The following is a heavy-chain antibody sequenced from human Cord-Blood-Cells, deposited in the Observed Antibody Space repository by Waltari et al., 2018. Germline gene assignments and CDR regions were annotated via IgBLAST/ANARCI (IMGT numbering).Heavy chain of an antibody. CDR3: ARTDCSSTSCYTGYWYFDL. J-gene: IGHJ2*01. D-gene: IGHD2-2*02. Sequence: QVQLQESGPGLVKPSETLSLTCTVSGYSISSGYYWGWIRQPPGTGLEWIGSIYHSGSTYYNPSLKSRVTISVDTSKNQFSLKLSSVTAADTAVYYCARTDCSSTSCYTGYWYFDLWGRGTLVTVSS. CDR1: GYSISSGYY. V-gene: IGHV4-38-2*02. CDR2: IYHSGST.